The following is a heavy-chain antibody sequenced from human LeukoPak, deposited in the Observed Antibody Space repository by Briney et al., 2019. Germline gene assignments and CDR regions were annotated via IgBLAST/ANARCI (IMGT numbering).Heavy chain of an antibody. CDR1: GFIFSNYA. J-gene: IGHJ4*02. CDR3: AKDRRIAAAGTNYFDY. Sequence: GGSLRLSCATSGFIFSNYAMSWVRQAPGKGLEWVSVISGSGDSTNYADSVKGRFTISRDNSKNTLYLQMNSLRAEDTAMYYCAKDRRIAAAGTNYFDYWGQGTLVTVPS. V-gene: IGHV3-23*01. CDR2: ISGSGDST. D-gene: IGHD6-13*01.